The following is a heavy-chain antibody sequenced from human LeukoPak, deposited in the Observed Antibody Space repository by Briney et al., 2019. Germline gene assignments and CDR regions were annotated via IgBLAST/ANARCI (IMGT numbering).Heavy chain of an antibody. CDR2: ISGYNGNT. CDR3: AKGSYSSGWS. V-gene: IGHV1-18*01. Sequence: GASVKVSCKASGYTFTSYGISWVRQAPGQGLEWMGWISGYNGNTNYTQKLQGRVSMTRDTSTSTAYMELRSLRAEDTAVYYCAKGSYSSGWSWGQGTLVTVSS. J-gene: IGHJ4*01. CDR1: GYTFTSYG. D-gene: IGHD6-19*01.